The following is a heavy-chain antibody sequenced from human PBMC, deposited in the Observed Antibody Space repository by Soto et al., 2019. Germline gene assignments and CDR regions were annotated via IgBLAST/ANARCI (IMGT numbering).Heavy chain of an antibody. V-gene: IGHV4-59*01. CDR1: GGSISSYY. D-gene: IGHD6-19*01. CDR3: ARYSSGWYLVFDY. Sequence: SETLSLTCTVSGGSISSYYWSWIRQPPGKGLEWIGYIYYSGSTNYNPSLKSRVTISVDTSKNQFSLKLSSVTAADTAVYYCARYSSGWYLVFDYWGQGTLVTVSS. J-gene: IGHJ4*02. CDR2: IYYSGST.